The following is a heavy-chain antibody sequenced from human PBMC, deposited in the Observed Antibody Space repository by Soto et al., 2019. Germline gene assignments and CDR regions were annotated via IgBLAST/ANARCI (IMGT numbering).Heavy chain of an antibody. CDR2: IYYSGST. J-gene: IGHJ4*02. CDR3: ARGAFYYDSSGDY. D-gene: IGHD3-22*01. V-gene: IGHV4-31*03. CDR1: GGSISSGGYY. Sequence: QVQLQGSGPGLVKPSQTLSLTCTVSGGSISSGGYYWSWIRQHQGKGLEWIGYIYYSGSTYYNPSLKSRVTISVDTSKNQVSLKLSSVTAADTAVFYCARGAFYYDSSGDYWGQGTLVTVSS.